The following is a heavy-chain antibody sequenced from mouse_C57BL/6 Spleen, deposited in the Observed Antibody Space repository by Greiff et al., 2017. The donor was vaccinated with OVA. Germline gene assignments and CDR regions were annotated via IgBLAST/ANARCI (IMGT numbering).Heavy chain of an antibody. CDR2: ISRGGRTI. D-gene: IGHD2-1*01. Sequence: DVMLVESGGGLVKPGGSLKLSCAASGFTFSDYGMHWVRQAPEKGLEWVAYISRGGRTIYYADTVKGRFTISRDNAKNTLFLQMTSLRSEDTAMYYCASPYGNYDAMDYWGQGTSVTVSS. J-gene: IGHJ4*01. CDR3: ASPYGNYDAMDY. CDR1: GFTFSDYG. V-gene: IGHV5-17*01.